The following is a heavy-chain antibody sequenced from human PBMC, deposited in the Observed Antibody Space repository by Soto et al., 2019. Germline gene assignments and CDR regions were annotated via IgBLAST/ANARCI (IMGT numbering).Heavy chain of an antibody. CDR2: ISGYNGNA. CDR3: AREGSYGWYDC. D-gene: IGHD2-15*01. J-gene: IGHJ5*01. CDR1: GYAFSSHG. Sequence: QVQLVQSGAEVRKPGASVKVSCKAYGYAFSSHGIIWMRQAPGQGLEWMGWISGYNGNAKYAQRFQGRVTMTTDTSTSTVYMDLRSLGSDDSAVYYCAREGSYGWYDCWGQGTLVTVSS. V-gene: IGHV1-18*01.